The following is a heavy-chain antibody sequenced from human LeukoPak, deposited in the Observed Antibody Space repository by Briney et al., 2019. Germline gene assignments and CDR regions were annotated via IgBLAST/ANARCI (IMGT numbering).Heavy chain of an antibody. V-gene: IGHV3-30*04. D-gene: IGHD4-17*01. CDR2: ISYDGTNK. CDR3: AKVSLRYYYYYYMDV. J-gene: IGHJ6*03. CDR1: GFSFSDYS. Sequence: GRSLRLSCAASGFSFSDYSIHWVRQGPGKGLEWVALISYDGTNKYYADSVRGRFTISRVNSKNTLYLQMNSLRAEDTALYYCAKVSLRYYYYYYMDVWGKGTTVTVSS.